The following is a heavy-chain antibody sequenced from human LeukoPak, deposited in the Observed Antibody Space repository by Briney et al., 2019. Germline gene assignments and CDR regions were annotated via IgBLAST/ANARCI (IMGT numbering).Heavy chain of an antibody. CDR2: INHSGST. CDR1: GGSFSGYY. J-gene: IGHJ6*03. CDR3: ARGSMPSYYMDV. Sequence: SETLSLTCAVYGGSFSGYYWSWIRQPPGKGLEWIGEINHSGSTNYNPSLKSRVTISVDTSKNQFSLKLSSVTAADTAVYYCARGSMPSYYMDVWGKGTTVTVSS. D-gene: IGHD2-2*01. V-gene: IGHV4-34*01.